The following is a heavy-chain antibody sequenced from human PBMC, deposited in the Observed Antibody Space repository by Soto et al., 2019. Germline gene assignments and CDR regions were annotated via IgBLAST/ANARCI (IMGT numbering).Heavy chain of an antibody. CDR3: ARDRPPDY. CDR2: INPNTGGT. J-gene: IGHJ4*02. V-gene: IGHV1-2*02. CDR1: GYTFTAYY. Sequence: GASVKVSCKASGYTFTAYYMHWVRQAPGQGLEWMGWINPNTGGTNYAQKFQGRVTMTRDTSISTAYMELSRLTSDDTAVYYCARDRPPDYWGQGXRVTVYS. D-gene: IGHD6-6*01.